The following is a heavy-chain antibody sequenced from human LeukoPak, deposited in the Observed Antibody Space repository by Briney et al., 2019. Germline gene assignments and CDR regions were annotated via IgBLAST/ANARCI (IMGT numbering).Heavy chain of an antibody. Sequence: GGSLRLSCAASGFTFSSYAMPWVRQAPGKGLEWVAVISYDGSNKYYADSVKGRFTISRDNSKNTLYLQMNSLRAEDTAVYYCARGSDKAWIAAKQLDYWGQGTLVTVSS. J-gene: IGHJ4*02. V-gene: IGHV3-30-3*01. D-gene: IGHD6-13*01. CDR1: GFTFSSYA. CDR2: ISYDGSNK. CDR3: ARGSDKAWIAAKQLDY.